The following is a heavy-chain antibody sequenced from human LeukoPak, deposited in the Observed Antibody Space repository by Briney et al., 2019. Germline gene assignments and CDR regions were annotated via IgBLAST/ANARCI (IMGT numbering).Heavy chain of an antibody. J-gene: IGHJ6*03. D-gene: IGHD3-3*01. CDR1: GGSFSGYY. V-gene: IGHV4-34*01. Sequence: PSETLSLTCAVYGGSFSGYYWSWIRQPPGKGLEWIGEINHSGSTNYNPSLKSRVTISVDTSKNQFSLKLSSVTAADTAVYYCARLKGFWSRYYYMDVWGKGTTVTVSS. CDR3: ARLKGFWSRYYYMDV. CDR2: INHSGST.